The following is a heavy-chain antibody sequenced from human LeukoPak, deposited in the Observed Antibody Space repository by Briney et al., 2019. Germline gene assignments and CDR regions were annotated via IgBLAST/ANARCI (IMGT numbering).Heavy chain of an antibody. CDR1: GYTFTSYG. CDR2: INPNSGGT. D-gene: IGHD2-2*02. J-gene: IGHJ4*02. Sequence: VASVKVSCKASGYTFTSYGISWVRQAPGQGLEWMGWINPNSGGTNYAQKFQGRVTMTRDTSISTAYMELSRLRSDDTAVYYCAREEAYCTSSSCHIDYWGQGTLVTVSS. V-gene: IGHV1-2*02. CDR3: AREEAYCTSSSCHIDY.